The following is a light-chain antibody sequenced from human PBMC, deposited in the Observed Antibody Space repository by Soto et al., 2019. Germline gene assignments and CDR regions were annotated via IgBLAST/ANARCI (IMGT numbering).Light chain of an antibody. CDR3: CSFAGGATFV. J-gene: IGLJ3*02. CDR1: NNDVGGYNL. CDR2: EAS. V-gene: IGLV2-23*02. Sequence: QLVLTQPASVSGSPGQSITISCTGTNNDVGGYNLVSWYQQHPGKAPKLVIYEASKRPSGVSDRFSGSRSGNTASLTISALQPEDEADYSCCSFAGGATFVFGGGTKLTVL.